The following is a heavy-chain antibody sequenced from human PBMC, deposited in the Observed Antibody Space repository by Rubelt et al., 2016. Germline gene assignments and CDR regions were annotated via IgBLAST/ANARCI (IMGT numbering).Heavy chain of an antibody. CDR2: IWYDGSNK. Sequence: GGVVQPGRSLRPSCAASGFTFSSYGMHWVRQAPGKGLEWVAVIWYDGSNKYYADSVKGRFTISRDNSKNTLYLQMNSLRAEDTAVYYCARGGMGGSTGYFDYWGQGTLVTVSS. V-gene: IGHV3-33*01. CDR3: ARGGMGGSTGYFDY. D-gene: IGHD1-26*01. J-gene: IGHJ4*02. CDR1: GFTFSSYG.